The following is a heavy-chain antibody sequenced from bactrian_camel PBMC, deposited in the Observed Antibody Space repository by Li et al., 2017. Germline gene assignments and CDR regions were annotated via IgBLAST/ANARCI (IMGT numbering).Heavy chain of an antibody. CDR3: ARTPRVGLPAGYNY. V-gene: IGHV3S54*01. CDR2: IYNGGGST. D-gene: IGHD6*01. Sequence: HVQLVESGGGLVQPGDSLRLSCSVRGSFDTRYCMGWFRQAPGMEREIVATIYNGGGSTYYVDSVKGRFTISQDNAKSTVYLQMNSLKSEDTARYYCARTPRVGLPAGYNYRGHGTQVTVS. J-gene: IGHJ4*01. CDR1: GSFDTRYC.